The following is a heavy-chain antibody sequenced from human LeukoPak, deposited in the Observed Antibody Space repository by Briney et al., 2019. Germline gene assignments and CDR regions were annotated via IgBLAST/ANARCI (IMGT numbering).Heavy chain of an antibody. CDR3: AKDPDCTSGVCYTFFDY. V-gene: IGHV3-53*01. Sequence: PGGSLRLSCAASGFTFSSYSMNWVRQAPGKGLEWVSLIYSGGSTYYADSVKGRFTISRDNSKNTLYLQMNSLRAEDTAVYYCAKDPDCTSGVCYTFFDYWGQGTLVTVSS. CDR2: IYSGGST. D-gene: IGHD2-8*01. J-gene: IGHJ4*02. CDR1: GFTFSSYS.